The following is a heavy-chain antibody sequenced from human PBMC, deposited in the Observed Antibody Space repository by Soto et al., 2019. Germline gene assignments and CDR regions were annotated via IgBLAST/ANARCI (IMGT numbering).Heavy chain of an antibody. J-gene: IGHJ6*02. V-gene: IGHV4-59*08. CDR2: VYYTGGT. D-gene: IGHD1-1*01. CDR3: VRQGIGNLRGLVDV. CDR1: SGPSSSHN. Sequence: QVQLQQSGPGLVKPSETLSLTCTVSSGPSSSHNWGWIRQPPGRGLEWIGYVYYTGGTSYNPSLKSRVTISADTSTNPISLTLSSVTAADTAVYYCVRQGIGNLRGLVDVWGQGTTVSVSS.